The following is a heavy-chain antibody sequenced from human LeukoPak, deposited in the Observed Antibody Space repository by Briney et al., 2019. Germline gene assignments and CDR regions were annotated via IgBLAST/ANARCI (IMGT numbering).Heavy chain of an antibody. CDR2: ITSDGSST. V-gene: IGHV3-74*01. CDR1: GFTFNNYW. CDR3: ARDSGSNGGLDC. D-gene: IGHD4-23*01. J-gene: IGHJ4*02. Sequence: PGGSLRLSCAASGFTFNNYWMQWVRQAPGKGLVLVSRITSDGSSTRYADSVKGRFTISRDNAKNTLFLQMNSLRAEDTAVYYCARDSGSNGGLDCWGQGTLVTVSS.